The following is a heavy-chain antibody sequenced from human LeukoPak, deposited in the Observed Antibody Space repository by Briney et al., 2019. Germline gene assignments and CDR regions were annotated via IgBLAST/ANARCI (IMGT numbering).Heavy chain of an antibody. D-gene: IGHD3-16*02. V-gene: IGHV1-18*01. J-gene: IGHJ4*02. CDR1: DYTFTSYG. Sequence: ASVKVSCKASDYTFTSYGISWVRQAPGQGLEWMGWISAYNGNTNYAQKLQGRVTMTTDTSTSTAYMELKSLRSDDTAVYYCARGMDDDYVWGSYRYWGQGTLVTVSS. CDR2: ISAYNGNT. CDR3: ARGMDDDYVWGSYRY.